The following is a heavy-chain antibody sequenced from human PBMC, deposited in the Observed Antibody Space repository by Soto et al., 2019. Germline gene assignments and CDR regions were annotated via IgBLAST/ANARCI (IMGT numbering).Heavy chain of an antibody. J-gene: IGHJ5*02. CDR1: GGSISSRSSY. D-gene: IGHD5-12*01. CDR3: SVANSNWFDP. CDR2: IYHSGST. Sequence: SETLSLTCTVSGGSISSRSSYWSWIRQPPGKGLEWIGNIYHSGSTYYSPSLESRVTISIDTSKNQFSLMLNSVTATDTAVYYCSVANSNWFDPWGQGTLVTVSS. V-gene: IGHV4-39*01.